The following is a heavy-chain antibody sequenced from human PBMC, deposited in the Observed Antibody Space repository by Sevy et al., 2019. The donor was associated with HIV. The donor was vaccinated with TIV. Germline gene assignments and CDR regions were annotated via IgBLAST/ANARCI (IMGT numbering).Heavy chain of an antibody. J-gene: IGHJ4*02. CDR3: ARDVSGGERLGQLSAYFDY. CDR2: ISFNGGNK. V-gene: IGHV3-30-3*01. D-gene: IGHD3-16*02. CDR1: GFPFTTYA. Sequence: GGSLRLSCAASGFPFTTYAVHWVRQAPGKGLEWLAVISFNGGNKFYADSVRGRFTISRDYSENTMYLQMNSLRVEDTAMYYCARDVSGGERLGQLSAYFDYWGQGTLVTVSS.